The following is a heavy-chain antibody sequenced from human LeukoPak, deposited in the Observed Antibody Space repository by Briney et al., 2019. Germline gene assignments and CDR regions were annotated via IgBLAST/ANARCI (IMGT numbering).Heavy chain of an antibody. CDR3: ARDWDSSGYYYVDY. V-gene: IGHV1-46*01. D-gene: IGHD3-22*01. Sequence: VASVPVSCKASGYTLTTFYMHWVRQAPGQRLEWMGLIKPSGGSTSYAQKCQDRVTMTRDTSTSTVYMQLTSLRSEGTAVYYCARDWDSSGYYYVDYWGHGTLVTVSS. CDR1: GYTLTTFY. CDR2: IKPSGGST. J-gene: IGHJ4*01.